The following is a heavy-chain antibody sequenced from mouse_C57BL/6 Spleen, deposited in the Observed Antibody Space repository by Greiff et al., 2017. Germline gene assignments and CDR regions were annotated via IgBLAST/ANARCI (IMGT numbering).Heavy chain of an antibody. J-gene: IGHJ2*01. V-gene: IGHV1-82*01. Sequence: VQLQQSGPELVKPGASVKISCKASGYAFSSSWMNWVKQRPGKGLEWIGRIYPGDGDTNDNGKFKGKATLTADKSSSTAYMQRSSLTAEDSAVYFCARVGDYGYFDYWGQGTTLTVSA. CDR3: ARVGDYGYFDY. D-gene: IGHD2-4*01. CDR1: GYAFSSSW. CDR2: IYPGDGDT.